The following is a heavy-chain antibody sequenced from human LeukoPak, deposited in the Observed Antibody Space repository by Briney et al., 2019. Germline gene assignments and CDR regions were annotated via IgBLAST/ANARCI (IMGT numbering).Heavy chain of an antibody. CDR1: GYTFTDYY. J-gene: IGHJ4*02. CDR3: ARDSGSYGMENY. Sequence: ASVKVSCKASGYTFTDYYMHWVRQAPGQGLEWMGWINPNSGGTNYAQKFQGRVTMTRDTSISTAYMELSRLRSDDTAVYYCARDSGSYGMENYWGQGTLVTVSS. D-gene: IGHD1-26*01. CDR2: INPNSGGT. V-gene: IGHV1-2*02.